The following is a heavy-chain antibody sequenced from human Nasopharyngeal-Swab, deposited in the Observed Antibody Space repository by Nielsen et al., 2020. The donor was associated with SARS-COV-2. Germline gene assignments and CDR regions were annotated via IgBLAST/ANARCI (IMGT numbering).Heavy chain of an antibody. J-gene: IGHJ5*02. V-gene: IGHV1-46*01. D-gene: IGHD2-21*02. CDR1: GYTFTSYY. CDR3: ARGGQRHIVVVTANNWFDP. Sequence: KVSCKASGYTFTSYYMHWVRQAPGQGLEWMGIINPSGGSTSYAQKFQGRVTMTRDTSTSTVYMELSSLRSEDTAVYYCARGGQRHIVVVTANNWFDPWGQGTLVTVSS. CDR2: INPSGGST.